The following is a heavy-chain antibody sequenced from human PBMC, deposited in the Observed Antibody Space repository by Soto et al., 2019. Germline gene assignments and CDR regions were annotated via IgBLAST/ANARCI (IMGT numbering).Heavy chain of an antibody. CDR3: AKDQGEYQLLSYYYYYGMDV. D-gene: IGHD2-2*01. CDR2: ISYDGSNK. V-gene: IGHV3-30*18. J-gene: IGHJ6*02. Sequence: QVQLVESGGGVVQPGRSLRLSCAASGFTFSSYGMHWVRQAPGKGLEWVAVISYDGSNKYYADSVKGRFTISRDNSKNSLYLQMTCVRAEDTAVYYCAKDQGEYQLLSYYYYYGMDVWGQGTTVTVSS. CDR1: GFTFSSYG.